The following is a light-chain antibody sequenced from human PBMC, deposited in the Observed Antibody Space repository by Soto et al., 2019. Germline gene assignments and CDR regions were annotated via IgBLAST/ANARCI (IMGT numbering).Light chain of an antibody. CDR2: GAS. Sequence: EIVMTQSPGTLSLSPGERATLSCRASQSVGSSNLAWYQQKPGQAPRLFIYGASSRATGIPDRFSGSGSGTDFTLTISRLEPEDFAVYYCQQYGSSPGTFGGGTKVDIK. CDR1: QSVGSSN. J-gene: IGKJ4*01. V-gene: IGKV3-20*01. CDR3: QQYGSSPGT.